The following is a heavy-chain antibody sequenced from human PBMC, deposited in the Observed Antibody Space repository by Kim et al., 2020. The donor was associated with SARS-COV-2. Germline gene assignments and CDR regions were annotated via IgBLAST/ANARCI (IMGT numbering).Heavy chain of an antibody. CDR3: TRARRRVTAQTNFDY. CDR2: IRSKAYGGTT. CDR1: GFTFGDYA. Sequence: GGSLRLSCTASGFTFGDYAMSWFRQAPGKGLEWVGFIRSKAYGGTTEYAASVKGRFTISRDDSKSIAYLQMNSLKTEDTAVYYCTRARRRVTAQTNFDYWGQGTLVTVSS. D-gene: IGHD2-21*02. J-gene: IGHJ4*02. V-gene: IGHV3-49*03.